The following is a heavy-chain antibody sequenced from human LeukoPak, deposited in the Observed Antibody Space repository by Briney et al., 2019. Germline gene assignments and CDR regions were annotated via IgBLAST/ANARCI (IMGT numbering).Heavy chain of an antibody. V-gene: IGHV1-2*02. CDR3: ARDWGRRGIVGSFIDY. CDR1: GYTFTGYY. D-gene: IGHD1-26*01. CDR2: INPNSGGT. Sequence: ASVKVSCKAPGYTFTGYYMHWVRQAPGQGLEWMGWINPNSGGTNYAQKFQGRVTMTRDTSISTAYMELSRLRSDDTAVYYCARDWGRRGIVGSFIDYWGQGTLVTVSS. J-gene: IGHJ4*02.